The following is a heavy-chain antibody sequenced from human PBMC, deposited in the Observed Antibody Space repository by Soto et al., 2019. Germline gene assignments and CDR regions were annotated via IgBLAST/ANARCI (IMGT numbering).Heavy chain of an antibody. J-gene: IGHJ4*02. V-gene: IGHV4-59*01. CDR3: ARIIGWYTHDS. Sequence: QVQLQESGPGLVKPSETLSLTCTVSSGSISSDYWTWIRQPPGKGLEWIGDVSSSGTNYNSSLKSRVTISLHRSKNPFSLKLRSVTAADTAVYYCARIIGWYTHDSWGQGTLVTVSS. CDR1: SGSISSDY. D-gene: IGHD6-19*01. CDR2: VSSSGT.